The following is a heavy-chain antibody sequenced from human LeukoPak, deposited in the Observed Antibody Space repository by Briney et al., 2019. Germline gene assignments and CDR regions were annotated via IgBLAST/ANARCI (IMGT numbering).Heavy chain of an antibody. D-gene: IGHD3-16*01. CDR1: GFTFSDYY. J-gene: IGHJ4*02. V-gene: IGHV3-11*01. Sequence: GSLRLSCAASGFTFSDYYMSWIRQAPGKGLEWVSYISSSGSTIYYADSVKGRFTISRDNAKNSLYLQMNSLRAEDTAVYYCARDPLFGIVTLDYWGRGTLVTVSS. CDR2: ISSSGSTI. CDR3: ARDPLFGIVTLDY.